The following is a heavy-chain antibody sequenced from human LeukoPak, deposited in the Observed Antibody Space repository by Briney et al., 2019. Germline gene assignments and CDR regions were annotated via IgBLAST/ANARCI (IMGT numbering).Heavy chain of an antibody. Sequence: PGGSLRLSCAASGFTFSSYSMNWVRQAPGKGLEWVSSISSSSSYIYYADSVKGRFTISRDNAKNSLYLQMNSLRAEDTAVYHCARSSPHCSSTSCYNDAFDIWGQGTMVTVSS. J-gene: IGHJ3*02. CDR2: ISSSSSYI. CDR3: ARSSPHCSSTSCYNDAFDI. V-gene: IGHV3-21*01. D-gene: IGHD2-2*02. CDR1: GFTFSSYS.